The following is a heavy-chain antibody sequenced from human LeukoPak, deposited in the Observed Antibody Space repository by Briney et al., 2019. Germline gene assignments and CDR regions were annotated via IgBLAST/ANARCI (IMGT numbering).Heavy chain of an antibody. CDR1: GFTFRSYG. V-gene: IGHV3-30*02. J-gene: IGHJ4*02. Sequence: GGPLILSCAAYGFTFRSYGMHSVRQAPAKGLERVAFKQSNTSNDLYGDSVKGRFTISRDNSKNTEFLQMNSLRVEDKAVYHCAKDRGFDRHGDYPNYFDYWGQGALVTVSS. CDR2: KQSNTSND. CDR3: AKDRGFDRHGDYPNYFDY. D-gene: IGHD4-17*01.